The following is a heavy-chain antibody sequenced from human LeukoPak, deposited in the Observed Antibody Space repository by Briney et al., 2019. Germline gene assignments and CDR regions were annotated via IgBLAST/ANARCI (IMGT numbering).Heavy chain of an antibody. V-gene: IGHV1-69*06. D-gene: IGHD4-17*01. CDR1: GGTFSSYA. Sequence: ASVKVSCKASGGTFSSYAISWVRQAPGQGLEWMGGIIPIFGTANYAQKFQGRVTITADKSTSTAYMELSGLRSEDTAVYYCASADTVSYFDYWGQGTLVTVSS. CDR3: ASADTVSYFDY. J-gene: IGHJ4*02. CDR2: IIPIFGTA.